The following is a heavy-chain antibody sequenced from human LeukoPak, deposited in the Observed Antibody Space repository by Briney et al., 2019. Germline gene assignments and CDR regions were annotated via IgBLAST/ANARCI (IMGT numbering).Heavy chain of an antibody. CDR2: IYYSGST. CDR3: ARDRSPGGSSWD. CDR1: GGSISSSSYY. D-gene: IGHD6-13*01. Sequence: SETLSLTCTVSGGSISSSSYYWGWIRQPPGKGLEWIGSIYYSGSTYYNPSLKSRVTISVDTSKNQFSLKLSSVTAADTAVYYCARDRSPGGSSWDWGQGTLVTVSS. J-gene: IGHJ4*02. V-gene: IGHV4-39*07.